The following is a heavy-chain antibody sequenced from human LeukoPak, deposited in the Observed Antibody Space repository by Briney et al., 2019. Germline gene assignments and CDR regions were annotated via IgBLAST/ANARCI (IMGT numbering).Heavy chain of an antibody. Sequence: PGGSLRLSCAASGLTFTNYWMHWVRQSPGKGLVWVSRINSNGSSTSYADSVKGRFTISRDNAKNTLHLQMTSLRAEDTALYYCAKGGATICDNWGQGTLVTVSS. D-gene: IGHD5-12*01. CDR2: INSNGSST. CDR1: GLTFTNYW. V-gene: IGHV3-74*01. J-gene: IGHJ4*02. CDR3: AKGGATICDN.